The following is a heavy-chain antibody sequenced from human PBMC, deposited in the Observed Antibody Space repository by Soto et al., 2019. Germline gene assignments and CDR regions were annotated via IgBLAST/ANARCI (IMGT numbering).Heavy chain of an antibody. D-gene: IGHD3-22*01. CDR2: ISAYNGNT. J-gene: IGHJ5*02. CDR1: GYSFSSYG. Sequence: QVQLVQSGAEVKKPGASVKVSCKASGYSFSSYGISWVRQAPGQGLEWMGWISAYNGNTNFAQKLQNRVTMTTDTSTTTAYMELRSLRSDDTAVYYCAIDNDHFNSQYYDSSSCGQGTLVTVSS. CDR3: AIDNDHFNSQYYDSSS. V-gene: IGHV1-18*01.